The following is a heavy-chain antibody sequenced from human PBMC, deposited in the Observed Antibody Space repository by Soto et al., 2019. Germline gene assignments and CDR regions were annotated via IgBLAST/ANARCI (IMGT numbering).Heavy chain of an antibody. J-gene: IGHJ6*02. Sequence: PSQTLSLTCVISGDSVSSDSAAWNWIRQSPSRGLEWLGRAYYRSKWYIEYAPSVNSRITINPDTSKNQLSLQLISVNPEDTAVYYCVRSRVFIAVTSVTNYYYYYGMDVWGQGTTVTVSS. D-gene: IGHD6-19*01. CDR3: VRSRVFIAVTSVTNYYYYYGMDV. V-gene: IGHV6-1*01. CDR1: GDSVSSDSAA. CDR2: AYYRSKWYI.